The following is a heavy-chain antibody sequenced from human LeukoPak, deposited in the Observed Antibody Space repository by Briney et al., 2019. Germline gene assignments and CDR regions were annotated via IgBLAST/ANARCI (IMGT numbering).Heavy chain of an antibody. D-gene: IGHD6-13*01. CDR3: AREATSSSWFRSRNYFDY. Sequence: GGSLRLSCAASGFSFSNYGMHWVRQAPGKGLEWVAVISYDGSKKHYADSVKGRFTISRDNSKNTLYLQMNSLRAEDTAVYYCAREATSSSWFRSRNYFDYWGQGTLVTVSS. V-gene: IGHV3-30*03. J-gene: IGHJ4*02. CDR1: GFSFSNYG. CDR2: ISYDGSKK.